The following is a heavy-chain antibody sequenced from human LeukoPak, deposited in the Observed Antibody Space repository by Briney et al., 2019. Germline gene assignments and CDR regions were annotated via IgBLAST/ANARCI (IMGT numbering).Heavy chain of an antibody. V-gene: IGHV1-18*01. Sequence: GASVKVSCKASGYTFTSYGISWVRQAPGQGLEWMGWISAYNGNTNYAQKLQGRVTMTTDTSTSTAYMELRSLRPDDTAVYYCARQTWIQLWPYYYYYMDVWGKGTTVTVSS. CDR2: ISAYNGNT. CDR3: ARQTWIQLWPYYYYYMDV. D-gene: IGHD5-18*01. CDR1: GYTFTSYG. J-gene: IGHJ6*03.